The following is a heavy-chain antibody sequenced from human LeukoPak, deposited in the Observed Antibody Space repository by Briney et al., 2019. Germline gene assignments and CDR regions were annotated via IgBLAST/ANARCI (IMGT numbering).Heavy chain of an antibody. V-gene: IGHV3-23*01. J-gene: IGHJ4*02. CDR1: GFPFETNA. CDR2: IGNTET. D-gene: IGHD5-18*01. Sequence: GGSLRLSCATSGFPFETNAMSWVRQARGKGLEWVATIGNTETFYADSVTGRFTISRDNSKNTVNLQMNRLRVEDTAIYYCAKDWIQFNRVFDCFDSWGQGTLVTVSS. CDR3: AKDWIQFNRVFDCFDS.